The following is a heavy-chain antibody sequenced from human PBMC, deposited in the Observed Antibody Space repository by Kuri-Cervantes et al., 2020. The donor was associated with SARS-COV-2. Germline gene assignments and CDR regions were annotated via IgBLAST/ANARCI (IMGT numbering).Heavy chain of an antibody. V-gene: IGHV3-30*07. CDR2: ISYDGSNK. CDR3: ARADSSKDDAFDI. CDR1: GFTVSSNY. D-gene: IGHD6-13*01. Sequence: GGSLRLSCAASGFTVSSNYMSWVRQAPGKGLEWVAVISYDGSNKYYADSVKGRFTISRDNSKNTLYLQMNSLRAEDTAVYYCARADSSKDDAFDIWGQGTMVTVSS. J-gene: IGHJ3*02.